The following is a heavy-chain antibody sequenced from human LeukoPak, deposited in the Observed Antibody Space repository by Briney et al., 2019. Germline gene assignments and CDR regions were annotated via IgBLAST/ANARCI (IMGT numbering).Heavy chain of an antibody. CDR3: ARLIAARRGHGMDV. CDR2: IYYSGST. J-gene: IGHJ6*02. D-gene: IGHD6-6*01. V-gene: IGHV4-59*08. Sequence: SETLSLTCTVSGGSISSYYWSWIRQPPGKGLEWIGYIYYSGSTNYNPSLKSRVTISVDTSKNQFSLKLSSVTAADTAVYYCARLIAARRGHGMDVWGQGTLVTVSS. CDR1: GGSISSYY.